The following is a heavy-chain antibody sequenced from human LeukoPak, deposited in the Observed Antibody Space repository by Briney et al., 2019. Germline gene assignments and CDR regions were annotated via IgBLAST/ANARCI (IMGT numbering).Heavy chain of an antibody. CDR3: ARDVCEQWLVRYYFDY. CDR1: GFTFGSYG. Sequence: GRSLRLSCAASGFTFGSYGMHWVRQAPGKGLEWVAVIRHDGSNKYYADSVKGRFTISIDNSKNTLYLQTNSLRAEDTAVYYCARDVCEQWLVRYYFDYWGQGTLVTVSS. D-gene: IGHD6-19*01. V-gene: IGHV3-33*01. J-gene: IGHJ4*02. CDR2: IRHDGSNK.